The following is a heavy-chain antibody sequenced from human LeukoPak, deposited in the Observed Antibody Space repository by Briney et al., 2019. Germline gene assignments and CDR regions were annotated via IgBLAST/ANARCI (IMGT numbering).Heavy chain of an antibody. D-gene: IGHD3-22*01. CDR1: GFTFSSYA. V-gene: IGHV3-23*01. Sequence: GGSLRLSCAASGFTFSSYAMSWVRQAPGKGLDWVSAISGSGGSTYYADSVKGRFTISRDNSKNTLYLQMNSPRAEDTAVYYCARGGYYYDSSGSYFDYWGQGTLVTVSS. J-gene: IGHJ4*02. CDR2: ISGSGGST. CDR3: ARGGYYYDSSGSYFDY.